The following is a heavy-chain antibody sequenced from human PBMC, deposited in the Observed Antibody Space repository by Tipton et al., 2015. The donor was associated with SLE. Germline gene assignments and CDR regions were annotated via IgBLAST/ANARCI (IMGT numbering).Heavy chain of an antibody. CDR3: ARAPSGRVVGTPTGHGY. CDR1: GFTVGSNY. Sequence: SLRLSCAASGFTVGSNYMNWVRQAPGKGLEWVSVIYSGGNTNYADSVKGRFTISRDNSKNMLYLQMNSLRTEDTAVYYCARAPSGRVVGTPTGHGYWGQGTLVTVSS. D-gene: IGHD1-26*01. V-gene: IGHV3-53*05. CDR2: IYSGGNT. J-gene: IGHJ4*02.